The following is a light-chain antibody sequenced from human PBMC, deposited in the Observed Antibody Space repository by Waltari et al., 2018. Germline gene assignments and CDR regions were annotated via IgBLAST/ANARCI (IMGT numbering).Light chain of an antibody. CDR2: GVS. V-gene: IGKV3-20*01. CDR3: QHYLRLPVA. CDR1: QSLNRA. J-gene: IGKJ1*01. Sequence: CRASQSLNRALAWYQQNPGQAPRLLIYGVSTRATGIPDRFSGSGSGADFSLTITRLEPEDFAVYYCQHYLRLPVAFGQGTKVDIK.